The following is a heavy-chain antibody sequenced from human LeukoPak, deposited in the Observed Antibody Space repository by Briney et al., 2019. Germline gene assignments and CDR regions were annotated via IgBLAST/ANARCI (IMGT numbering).Heavy chain of an antibody. CDR1: GYTFTMYY. D-gene: IGHD1-26*01. V-gene: IGHV1-46*01. J-gene: IGHJ6*02. CDR2: INPSGGST. Sequence: ASVTVSCTASGYTFTMYYMHWVRQAPGQGLEWMGIINPSGGSTSYAQKFQGRVTMTRDTSTSTVYMELSSLRSEDTAVYYCARPDVVGATSVSIPYGMDVWGQGTTVTVSS. CDR3: ARPDVVGATSVSIPYGMDV.